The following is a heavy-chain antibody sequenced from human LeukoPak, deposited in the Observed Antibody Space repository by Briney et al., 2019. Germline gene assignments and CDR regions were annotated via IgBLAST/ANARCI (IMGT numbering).Heavy chain of an antibody. J-gene: IGHJ4*02. CDR1: GFTFSSYE. CDR2: ISSRGSTI. D-gene: IGHD6-19*01. CDR3: ARDSSGWHYYFDY. Sequence: PGGSLRLSCAASGFTFSSYEMNWVRQAPGKGLEWVSYISSRGSTIYYADPAKGRFTISRDNAKNSLYLQMNSLRAEDTAVYYCARDSSGWHYYFDYWGQGTLVTVSS. V-gene: IGHV3-48*03.